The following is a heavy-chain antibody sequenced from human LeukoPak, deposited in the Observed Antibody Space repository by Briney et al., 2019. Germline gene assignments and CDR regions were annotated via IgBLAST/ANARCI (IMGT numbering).Heavy chain of an antibody. CDR3: AREGYCSSTRCYAEGYYYGMDV. Sequence: ASVKVSCKASGYTFTGYYMHWVRQAPGQGLEWMGWINPNSGGTNYAQKFQGWVTMTRDTSISTAYMELSRLRSDDTAVYYCAREGYCSSTRCYAEGYYYGMDVWGQGTTVTVSS. CDR1: GYTFTGYY. V-gene: IGHV1-2*04. J-gene: IGHJ6*02. CDR2: INPNSGGT. D-gene: IGHD2-2*01.